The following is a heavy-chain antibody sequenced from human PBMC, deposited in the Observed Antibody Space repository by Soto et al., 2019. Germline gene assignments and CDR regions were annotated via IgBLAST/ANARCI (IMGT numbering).Heavy chain of an antibody. CDR2: IIPIFGTA. J-gene: IGHJ4*02. Sequence: QVQLVQSGAEVKKPGSSVKVSCKASGDTFSSYAISWVRQAPGQGLEWMGGIIPIFGTANYAQKFQGRVTITADESTSTAYMDLSSLRSEDTAVYYWARGVVPAANEEYYLDYWGQGTLVTVSS. D-gene: IGHD2-2*01. CDR3: ARGVVPAANEEYYLDY. V-gene: IGHV1-69*01. CDR1: GDTFSSYA.